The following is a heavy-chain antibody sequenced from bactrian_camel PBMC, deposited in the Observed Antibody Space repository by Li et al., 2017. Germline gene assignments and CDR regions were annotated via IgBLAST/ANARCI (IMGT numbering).Heavy chain of an antibody. CDR1: GHSTGGSYC. D-gene: IGHD7*01. V-gene: IGHV3S55*01. J-gene: IGHJ4*01. CDR2: IDKDGKT. Sequence: HVQLVESGGGSVRTGGSLRLTCKASGHSTGGSYCMGWFRQAPGKEREGVATIDKDGKTTYAESVKGRFTISRDNGKNTLYLQLNNLKTEDTGLYHCQPAGRSYVDIACRASLGQGTQVTVS.